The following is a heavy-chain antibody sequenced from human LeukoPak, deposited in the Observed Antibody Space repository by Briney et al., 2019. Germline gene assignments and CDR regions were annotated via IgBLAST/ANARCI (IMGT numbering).Heavy chain of an antibody. CDR3: AKDQGWYCSSTSCMGY. Sequence: GGSLRLSCAASGFTFSSSAMSWVRQAPGKGPEWVSVISAGGGSTDYADSVTGRFTISSDNSKNKLYLQLHSLRAEDTAVYYCAKDQGWYCSSTSCMGYWGQGTLVTVSS. D-gene: IGHD2-2*01. CDR2: ISAGGGST. J-gene: IGHJ4*02. CDR1: GFTFSSSA. V-gene: IGHV3-23*01.